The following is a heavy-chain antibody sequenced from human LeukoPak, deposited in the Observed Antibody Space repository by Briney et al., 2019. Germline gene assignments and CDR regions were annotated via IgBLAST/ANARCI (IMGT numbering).Heavy chain of an antibody. J-gene: IGHJ6*04. D-gene: IGHD3-10*01. V-gene: IGHV3-7*01. CDR2: IKQDGSEK. Sequence: PGGSLRLSCAASGFTFSSYWMHWVRQAPGKGLEWVANIKQDGSEKYYVDSVKGRFTISRDNVKNSQYLQMNSLRVEDTAVYFCARLGDPYGLGSYYAMEVWGKGTTVTVSS. CDR1: GFTFSSYW. CDR3: ARLGDPYGLGSYYAMEV.